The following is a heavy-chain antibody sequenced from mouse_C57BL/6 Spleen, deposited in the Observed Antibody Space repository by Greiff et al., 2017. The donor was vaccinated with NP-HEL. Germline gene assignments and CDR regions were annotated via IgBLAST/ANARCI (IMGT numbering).Heavy chain of an antibody. CDR1: GYTFTSYW. V-gene: IGHV1-52*01. J-gene: IGHJ3*01. CDR3: ARIYYSNSLAY. Sequence: QVQLKQPGAELVRPGSSVKLSCKASGYTFTSYWMHWVKQRPIQGLEWIGNIDPSDSETHYNQKFKDKATLTVDKSSSTAYMQLSSLTSEDSAVYYCARIYYSNSLAYWGQGTLVTVSA. CDR2: IDPSDSET. D-gene: IGHD2-5*01.